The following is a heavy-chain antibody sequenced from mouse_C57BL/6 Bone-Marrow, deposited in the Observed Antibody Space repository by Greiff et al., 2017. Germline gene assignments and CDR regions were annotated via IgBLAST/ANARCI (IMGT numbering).Heavy chain of an antibody. Sequence: EVQLQESGGDLVKPGGSLKLSCAASGFTFSSYGMSWVRQTPDKRLEWVATISSGGSYTYYPDSVKGRFTISRDNAKNTLYLQMSSLKSEDTAMYYCARHGDYWGQGTTLTVSS. J-gene: IGHJ2*01. V-gene: IGHV5-6*01. CDR1: GFTFSSYG. CDR2: ISSGGSYT. CDR3: ARHGDY.